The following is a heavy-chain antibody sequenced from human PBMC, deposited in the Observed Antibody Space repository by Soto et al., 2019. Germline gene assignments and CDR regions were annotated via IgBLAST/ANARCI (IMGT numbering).Heavy chain of an antibody. V-gene: IGHV4-59*01. D-gene: IGHD3-10*01. CDR3: AADFFGSGSSHSGRYYYGMDV. CDR2: IFDGGNT. J-gene: IGHJ6*02. CDR1: GGSISNFY. Sequence: PSETLSLTCTVSGGSISNFYCSWIRQPPGQGLEWIGYIFDGGNTKYNPSLNTRVTISVDTSKNLCSLRLSSVTAADTAVYYCAADFFGSGSSHSGRYYYGMDVWGQGTTVTVSS.